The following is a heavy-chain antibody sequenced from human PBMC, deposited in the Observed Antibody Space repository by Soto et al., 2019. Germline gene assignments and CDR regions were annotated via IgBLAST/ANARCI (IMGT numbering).Heavy chain of an antibody. D-gene: IGHD2-2*01. V-gene: IGHV3-33*01. CDR3: ARDLRYCSSTSCRGILGY. CDR2: IWYDGSDK. Sequence: GGSLRLSCAASGFTFSNYGMHWVRQAPGKGLEWVAVIWYDGSDKYYADSVKGRFTISRDNSKNTLYLHMSSLRAEDTAVYYCARDLRYCSSTSCRGILGYWGQGTLVTVSS. J-gene: IGHJ4*02. CDR1: GFTFSNYG.